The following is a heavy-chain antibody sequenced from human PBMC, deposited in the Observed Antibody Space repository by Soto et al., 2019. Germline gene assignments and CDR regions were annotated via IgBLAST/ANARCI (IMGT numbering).Heavy chain of an antibody. V-gene: IGHV4-30-2*01. J-gene: IGHJ2*01. Sequence: SETLSLTCAVSGGSISSGGYSWSWIRQPPGKDLEWIGYIYHSGSTYYNPSLKSRVTISVDRSKNQFSLKLSSVTAADTDVYYCARVPGLWGRGTLVTVSS. CDR3: ARVPGL. CDR2: IYHSGST. CDR1: GGSISSGGYS.